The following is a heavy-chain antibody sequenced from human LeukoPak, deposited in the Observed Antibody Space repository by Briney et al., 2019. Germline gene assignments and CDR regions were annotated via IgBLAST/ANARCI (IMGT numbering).Heavy chain of an antibody. V-gene: IGHV3-48*03. J-gene: IGHJ4*02. CDR3: ARGGTVTYYFDH. D-gene: IGHD4-17*01. CDR2: TSTGGRTV. CDR1: GFNFRDYE. Sequence: GGSLRLSCAASGFNFRDYEMNWLRQAPGKGLEWLSYTSTGGRTVKYADSVKGRFTISRDNARSSLYLQMTNLRVEDTAVYFCARGGTVTYYFDHWGQGILVAVSS.